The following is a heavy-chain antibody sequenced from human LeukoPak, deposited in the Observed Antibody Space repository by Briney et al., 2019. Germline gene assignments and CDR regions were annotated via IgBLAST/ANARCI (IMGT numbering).Heavy chain of an antibody. J-gene: IGHJ4*02. Sequence: SETLSLTCAVYGGSFSGYYWSWIRQPPGKGLEWIGEINHSGSTNYNPSLKSRVTISVDTSKNQFSLKLSSVTAADTAVCYCARGGDRYSYGVLFDYWGQGTLVTVSS. D-gene: IGHD5-18*01. V-gene: IGHV4-34*01. CDR2: INHSGST. CDR1: GGSFSGYY. CDR3: ARGGDRYSYGVLFDY.